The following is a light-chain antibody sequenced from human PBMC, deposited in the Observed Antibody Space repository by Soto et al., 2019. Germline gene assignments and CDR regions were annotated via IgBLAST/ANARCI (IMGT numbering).Light chain of an antibody. J-gene: IGKJ1*01. CDR1: QSVNSN. V-gene: IGKV3-15*01. Sequence: EIVMTQSPATLSVSRGERATLSCRASQSVNSNLAWYQQKPGQAPRLLIYGASTRATGIPAGFSGSGSGTEFTLTISSLQSEDFAVYYCQQYNNWPPWTFGQGTKVDIK. CDR2: GAS. CDR3: QQYNNWPPWT.